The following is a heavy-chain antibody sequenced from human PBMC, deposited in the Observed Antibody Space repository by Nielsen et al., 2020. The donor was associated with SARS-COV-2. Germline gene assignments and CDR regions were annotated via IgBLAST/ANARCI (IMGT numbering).Heavy chain of an antibody. Sequence: GESLKISCAASGFTVSSKYMSWVRQAPGKGLQWVSVIYSGDSTYYADSVRGRFTISRDNSKNTLYLQMNSLRAEDTAVYYCAKSTYSGSYYGFDYWGQGTLVTVSS. J-gene: IGHJ4*02. CDR1: GFTVSSKY. CDR2: IYSGDST. CDR3: AKSTYSGSYYGFDY. D-gene: IGHD1-26*01. V-gene: IGHV3-53*01.